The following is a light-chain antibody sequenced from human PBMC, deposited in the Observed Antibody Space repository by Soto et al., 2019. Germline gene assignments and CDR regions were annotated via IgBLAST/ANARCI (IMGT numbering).Light chain of an antibody. CDR2: GAS. CDR3: QQNFSPSVT. CDR1: QDINVY. Sequence: DIQMTQSPSSLSASVGDRLTIACRATQDINVYLSWYQKKPGRAPDLLIYGASNLHVGVPVRFSGIASGTDYTLTITDLQPEDFATYYCQQNFSPSVTFGGGTTVEIK. V-gene: IGKV1-39*01. J-gene: IGKJ4*01.